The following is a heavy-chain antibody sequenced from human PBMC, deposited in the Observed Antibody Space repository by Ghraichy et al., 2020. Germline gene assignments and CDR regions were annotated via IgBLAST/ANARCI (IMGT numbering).Heavy chain of an antibody. Sequence: SETLSLTCAVYGGSFSGYYWSWIRQPPGKGLEWIGEINHSGSTNYNPSLKSRVTISVDTSKNQFSLKLSSVTAADTAVYYCARVKLRYFDWHKGETFDYWGQGTLVTVSS. D-gene: IGHD3-9*01. CDR2: INHSGST. V-gene: IGHV4-34*01. CDR3: ARVKLRYFDWHKGETFDY. J-gene: IGHJ4*02. CDR1: GGSFSGYY.